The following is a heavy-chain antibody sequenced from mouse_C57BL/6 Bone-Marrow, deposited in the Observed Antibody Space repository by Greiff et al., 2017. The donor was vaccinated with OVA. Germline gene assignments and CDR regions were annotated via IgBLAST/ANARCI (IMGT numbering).Heavy chain of an antibody. D-gene: IGHD2-3*01. CDR3: AKKDDGYSYYAMDY. J-gene: IGHJ4*01. V-gene: IGHV2-5*01. CDR1: GFSFTSYG. Sequence: VQGVESGPGLVQPSQSLSITCTVSGFSFTSYGVHWVRQSPGTGLAWLGVIWRGGSTDYNAAFMSRLSITKDNSKSQVFFKMNSLQADDTAIYYCAKKDDGYSYYAMDYWGQGTSVTVSS. CDR2: IWRGGST.